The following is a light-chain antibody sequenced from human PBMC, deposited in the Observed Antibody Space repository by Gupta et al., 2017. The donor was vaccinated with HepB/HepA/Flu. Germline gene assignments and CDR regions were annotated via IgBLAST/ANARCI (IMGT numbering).Light chain of an antibody. V-gene: IGKV4-1*01. CDR1: QSVLYNSNNKNC. Sequence: DIVMTQSPDSLAGSLCTRATINCKYSQSVLYNSNNKNCLACFQQKPGHPPRLLIYWASTRVSGVPDRFSGSGSGTYFTLTISRLQAEDAAIYYCQQCYSTPLTFGGGTKVEIK. CDR3: QQCYSTPLT. CDR2: WAS. J-gene: IGKJ4*01.